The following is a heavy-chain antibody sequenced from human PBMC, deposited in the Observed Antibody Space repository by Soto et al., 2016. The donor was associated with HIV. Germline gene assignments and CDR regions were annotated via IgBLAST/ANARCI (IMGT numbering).Heavy chain of an antibody. V-gene: IGHV3-33*01. CDR3: ARDLRPLXSHYLDY. D-gene: IGHD1-26*01. CDR2: LWHDGSNA. J-gene: IGHJ4*02. CDR1: GLSFNSYG. Sequence: VQLVESGGGVVQPGRSLRLSCAASGLSFNSYGMHWVRQAPGKGLEWVAVLWHDGSNAYGDSVKGRFTISTDTSKNTLYLQMNSLRAEDTAMYYCARDLRPLXSHYLDYWGRAPWSPSPQ.